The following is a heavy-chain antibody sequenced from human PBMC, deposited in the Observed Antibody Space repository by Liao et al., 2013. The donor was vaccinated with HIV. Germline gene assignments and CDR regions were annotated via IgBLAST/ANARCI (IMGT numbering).Heavy chain of an antibody. Sequence: QVQLQESGPGLVKPSDTLSLTCTVSGGSINNDYWAWIRQPAGKGLEWIGRISVRGKTNYNPSLKSRVTMSVDTSKNQFSLRLNFVAAADTAMYYCARDPTQRFSSETWFDSWGPGNPGHRLL. V-gene: IGHV4-4*07. CDR3: ARDPTQRFSSETWFDS. CDR1: GGSINNDY. J-gene: IGHJ5*01. D-gene: IGHD4-17*01. CDR2: ISVRGKT.